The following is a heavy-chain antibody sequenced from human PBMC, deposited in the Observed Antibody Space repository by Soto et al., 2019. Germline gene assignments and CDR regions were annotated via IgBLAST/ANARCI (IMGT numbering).Heavy chain of an antibody. J-gene: IGHJ5*02. V-gene: IGHV1-69*12. CDR1: GGTFSSYA. D-gene: IGHD4-17*01. CDR3: ARDDHYGDAQDRWFDP. CDR2: SIPIFGTA. Sequence: QVQLVQSGAEVKKPGSSVKVSCKASGGTFSSYAISWVRQAPGQGLEWMGGSIPIFGTANYAQKFQGRVTITADESTSTAYMELSSLRSEDTAVYYCARDDHYGDAQDRWFDPWGQGTLVTVSS.